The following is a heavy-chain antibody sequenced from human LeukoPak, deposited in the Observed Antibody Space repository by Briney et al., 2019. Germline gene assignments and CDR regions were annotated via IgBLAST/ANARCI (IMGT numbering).Heavy chain of an antibody. CDR2: ISDRGAAT. J-gene: IGHJ2*01. D-gene: IGHD3-16*01. CDR3: AKVRAEGVWYFDL. Sequence: QPGGSLILSCVASGFTFNAYPMTWVRQAPGKGLEGVSGISDRGAATYYADSVKGRFTISRDDSKNTLYLQMNSLRADDTALYYCAKVRAEGVWYFDLWGRGTLVTVSS. V-gene: IGHV3-23*01. CDR1: GFTFNAYP.